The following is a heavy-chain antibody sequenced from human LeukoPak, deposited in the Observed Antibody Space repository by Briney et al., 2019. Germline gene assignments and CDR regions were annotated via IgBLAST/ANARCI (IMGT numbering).Heavy chain of an antibody. V-gene: IGHV1-2*06. CDR3: AREGVYCTNGVCDIPNWFDP. D-gene: IGHD2-8*01. CDR1: GYTFTGYY. J-gene: IGHJ5*02. Sequence: EASVKVSCKASGYTFTGYYMHWVRQAPGQGLEWMGRINPNSGGTNYAQKFQGRVTMTRDTSTSTAYIELSRLRSDDTAVYYCAREGVYCTNGVCDIPNWFDPWGQGTLVTVSS. CDR2: INPNSGGT.